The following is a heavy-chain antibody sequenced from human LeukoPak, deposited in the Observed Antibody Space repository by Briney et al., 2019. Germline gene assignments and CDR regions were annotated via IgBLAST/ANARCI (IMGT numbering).Heavy chain of an antibody. Sequence: GGSLSLSCAASGFTFSSYAMSWVRQAPGKGLEWVSAISGSGGRTYYADSVKGRFTISRDNSKNTLYLQMNSLRAEDTVFFFKQKTAYEILTGYHLSGFDYWGQGTLVTVSS. CDR1: GFTFSSYA. J-gene: IGHJ4*02. V-gene: IGHV3-23*01. CDR3: QKTAYEILTGYHLSGFDY. CDR2: ISGSGGRT. D-gene: IGHD3-9*01.